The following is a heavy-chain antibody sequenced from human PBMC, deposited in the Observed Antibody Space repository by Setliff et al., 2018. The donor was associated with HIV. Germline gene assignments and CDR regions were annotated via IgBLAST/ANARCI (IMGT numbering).Heavy chain of an antibody. CDR3: AGSRGYFVQAD. Sequence: LRLSCAASGFTFNTYAMSWVRQAPGKGLEWVAIIKQDERRYVDSVKGRFTISRDDARNSLYLQMNNLRVEDTAVYYCAGSRGYFVQADWGQGTLVTVSS. CDR1: GFTFNTYA. V-gene: IGHV3-7*01. CDR2: IKQDER. D-gene: IGHD3-22*01. J-gene: IGHJ4*02.